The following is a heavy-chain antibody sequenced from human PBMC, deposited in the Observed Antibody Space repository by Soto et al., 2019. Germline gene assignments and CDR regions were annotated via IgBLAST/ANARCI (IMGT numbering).Heavy chain of an antibody. J-gene: IGHJ6*02. V-gene: IGHV3-21*01. CDR1: GFTFNSYS. CDR3: ARDLNCSGGSCYPETSYYSYYYGMDV. CDR2: ISSANAYI. Sequence: PGGSLRLSCVASGFTFNSYSMNWVRQAPGKGLEWVSSISSANAYIYYADSVKGRFTISRDNARNSLYLQMNSLRDEDTAVYYCARDLNCSGGSCYPETSYYSYYYGMDVWGQGTTVTVSS. D-gene: IGHD2-15*01.